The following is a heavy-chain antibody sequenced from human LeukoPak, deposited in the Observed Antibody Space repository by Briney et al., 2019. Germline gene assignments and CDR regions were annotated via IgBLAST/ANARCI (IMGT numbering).Heavy chain of an antibody. V-gene: IGHV1-2*02. CDR1: GYTFTGYY. CDR2: INPDSGGT. J-gene: IGHJ6*03. CDR3: ARERPHYMDV. Sequence: ASVKVSCKASGYTFTGYYMHWVRQAPGQGLEWMGWINPDSGGTNYAQKFQGRVTMTRDTSISTAYMQLSRLSSDDTAVYYCARERPHYMDVWGTGTTVIVSS.